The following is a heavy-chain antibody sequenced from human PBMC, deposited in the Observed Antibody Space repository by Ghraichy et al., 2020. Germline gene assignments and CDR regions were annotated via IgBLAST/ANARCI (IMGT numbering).Heavy chain of an antibody. CDR1: GFTFRTYW. J-gene: IGHJ6*02. D-gene: IGHD2-21*01. CDR3: ARDHYGGYSLFSYALDV. Sequence: GGSLRLSCTGSGFTFRTYWIGWVRQMPGRGLEWVGIIYPGGSDTKYSPSFEGQFTFSVDKSINTVYIQWTSLRALDAAIYYCARDHYGGYSLFSYALDVWGQRTTVTVSS. CDR2: IYPGGSDT. V-gene: IGHV5-51*01.